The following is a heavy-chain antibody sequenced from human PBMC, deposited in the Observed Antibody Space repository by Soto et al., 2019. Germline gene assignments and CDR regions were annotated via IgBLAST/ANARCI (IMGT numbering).Heavy chain of an antibody. CDR3: ARDDGQSRDIFDV. Sequence: QVQLVQSGAEVKKPGSSVKVSCKASGGTFSSYAISWVRQAPGQGLEWMGGIIPIFGTANYAQKFQGRVTMTSDTSINIVYMELSSLRSDDTAVYYCARDDGQSRDIFDVWGQGTMVTVSS. CDR2: IIPIFGTA. V-gene: IGHV1-69*06. D-gene: IGHD2-15*01. CDR1: GGTFSSYA. J-gene: IGHJ3*01.